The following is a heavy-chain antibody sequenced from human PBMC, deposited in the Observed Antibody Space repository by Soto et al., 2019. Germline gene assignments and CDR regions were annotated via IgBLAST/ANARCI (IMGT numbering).Heavy chain of an antibody. CDR2: IYYSGST. J-gene: IGHJ6*04. CDR3: ARGGDTMVRGPMDV. CDR1: GGSISSGGYY. D-gene: IGHD3-10*01. Sequence: PSETLSLTCTVSGGSISSGGYYWSWIRQHPGKGLEWIGYIYYSGSTYYNPSLKSRVTISVDTSKNQFSLKLSSVTAADTAVYYCARGGDTMVRGPMDVWGKGTTVTVSS. V-gene: IGHV4-31*03.